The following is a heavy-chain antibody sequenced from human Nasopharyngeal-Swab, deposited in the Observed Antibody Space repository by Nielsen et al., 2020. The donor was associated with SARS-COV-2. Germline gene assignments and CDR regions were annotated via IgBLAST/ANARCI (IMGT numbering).Heavy chain of an antibody. CDR2: ISSAGSYI. V-gene: IGHV3-21*01. Sequence: GGSLRLSCAASGFTLSSYSMNWVRQAPGKGLEWVSSISSAGSYIYYADSVKGRFTISRDNAKNSLYLQMNSLRAEDTAVYFCARHSSSVAYYYYYMDVWGEGTTVTVSS. CDR1: GFTLSSYS. CDR3: ARHSSSVAYYYYYMDV. D-gene: IGHD6-6*01. J-gene: IGHJ6*03.